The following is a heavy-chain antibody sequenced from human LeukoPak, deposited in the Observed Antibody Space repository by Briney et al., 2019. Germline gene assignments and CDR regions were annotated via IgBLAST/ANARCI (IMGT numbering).Heavy chain of an antibody. CDR2: INHSGST. CDR1: GGSFSGYY. J-gene: IGHJ6*03. V-gene: IGHV4-34*01. D-gene: IGHD2-2*01. Sequence: PSETLSLTCAVYGGSFSGYYWSWIRQPPGKGLEWIGEINHSGSTNYNPSLKSRVTISVDTSKNQFSLKLSSVTAADTAVYYCARGVGSSCSRAGPRYYYYYMDVWGKGTTVTVSS. CDR3: ARGVGSSCSRAGPRYYYYYMDV.